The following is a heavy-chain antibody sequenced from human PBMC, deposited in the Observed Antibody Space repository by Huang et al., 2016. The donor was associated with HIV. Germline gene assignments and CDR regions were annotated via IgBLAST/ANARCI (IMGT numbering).Heavy chain of an antibody. V-gene: IGHV4-61*09. CDR2: IYTSGTT. D-gene: IGHD3-9*01. J-gene: IGHJ3*02. CDR1: SSGNYY. Sequence: SSGNYYWSWIRQPAGKGLECIGHIYTSGTTIYNSSLKSRVTISVATSKNQFSLKLSSVTAADTAVYYCARLTGYSTFDIWGHGTVVTVSS. CDR3: ARLTGYSTFDI.